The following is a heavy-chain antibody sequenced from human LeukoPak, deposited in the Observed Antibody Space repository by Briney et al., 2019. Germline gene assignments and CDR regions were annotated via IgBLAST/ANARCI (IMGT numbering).Heavy chain of an antibody. CDR3: ARGSSSSWYFDY. D-gene: IGHD2-2*01. CDR2: IHTGGST. V-gene: IGHV3-53*04. CDR1: DFIVSSHY. Sequence: GGSLRLSCAVSDFIVSSHYMSWVRQAPGKGLQWVSIIHTGGSTYYADSVKGRFTISRQNFKNTLYLQMNSLTPEDTAVYYCARGSSSSWYFDYWGQGTLVTVSS. J-gene: IGHJ4*02.